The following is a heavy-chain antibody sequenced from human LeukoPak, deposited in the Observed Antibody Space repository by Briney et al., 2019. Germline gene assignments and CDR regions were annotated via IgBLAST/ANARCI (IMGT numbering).Heavy chain of an antibody. J-gene: IGHJ4*02. V-gene: IGHV1-2*02. Sequence: ASVKVSCKASGYTFTGYYMHWVRQAPGQGLEWMGWINPNSGGTNYAQKFQDRVTMTRDTSISTAYMELSRLRSDDTAVYYCNYYDSSGNFDYWGQGTLVTVSS. CDR3: NYYDSSGNFDY. CDR2: INPNSGGT. CDR1: GYTFTGYY. D-gene: IGHD3-22*01.